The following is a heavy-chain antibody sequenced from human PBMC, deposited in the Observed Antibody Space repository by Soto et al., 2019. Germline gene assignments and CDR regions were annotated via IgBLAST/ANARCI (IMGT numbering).Heavy chain of an antibody. CDR2: ISGSGGST. Sequence: GGSVRLPCAASAVANSSYGMHWVRQAPGKGLEWVSAISGSGGSTYYADSVKGRFTISRDNSKNTLYLQMHSLRAEDTAVYYRANSIVATIPLYFDYWGQGTLVTVSS. J-gene: IGHJ4*02. CDR3: ANSIVATIPLYFDY. CDR1: AVANSSYG. D-gene: IGHD5-12*01. V-gene: IGHV3-23*01.